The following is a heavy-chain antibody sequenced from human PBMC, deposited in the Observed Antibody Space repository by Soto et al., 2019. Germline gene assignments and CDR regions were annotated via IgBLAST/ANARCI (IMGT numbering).Heavy chain of an antibody. V-gene: IGHV3-30*18. Sequence: GGSLRLSCAASGFTFSSYGMHWVRQAPGKGLEWVAVISYDGSNKYYADSVKGRFTISRDNSKNTLYLQMNSLRAEDTAVYYCAKDLGWFGELLSNYYYYGMDVWGQGTTVTVSS. J-gene: IGHJ6*02. CDR2: ISYDGSNK. CDR1: GFTFSSYG. D-gene: IGHD3-10*01. CDR3: AKDLGWFGELLSNYYYYGMDV.